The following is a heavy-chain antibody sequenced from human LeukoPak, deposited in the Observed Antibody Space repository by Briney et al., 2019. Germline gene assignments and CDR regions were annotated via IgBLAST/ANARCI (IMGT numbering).Heavy chain of an antibody. CDR3: AKDMAPRGDYPLYGMDV. CDR2: ISWNSGSI. J-gene: IGHJ6*02. V-gene: IGHV3-9*01. D-gene: IGHD4-17*01. Sequence: GGSLRLSCAASGFTFDDYAMHWVRQAPGKGLEWVSGISWNSGSIGYADSVKGRFTISRDNAKNSLYLQMNSLRAEDTALYYCAKDMAPRGDYPLYGMDVWGQGTTVTVSS. CDR1: GFTFDDYA.